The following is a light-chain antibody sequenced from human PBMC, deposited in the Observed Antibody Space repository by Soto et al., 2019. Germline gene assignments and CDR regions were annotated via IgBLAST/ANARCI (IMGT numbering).Light chain of an antibody. J-gene: IGKJ1*01. CDR3: QRYDGSSWT. V-gene: IGKV3-20*01. CDR2: GAS. CDR1: QRVSSNW. Sequence: EIVLTQSPGTVSLSPGERATLSCRASQRVSSNWLAWYQQKPGQASRLLISGASNRAAGTPDRFSGSGSGTDFTLTISRLEPEDFAVYYCQRYDGSSWTFGQGTKVEIK.